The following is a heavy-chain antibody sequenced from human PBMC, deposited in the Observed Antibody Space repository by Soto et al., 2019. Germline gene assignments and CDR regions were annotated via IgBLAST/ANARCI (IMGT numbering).Heavy chain of an antibody. CDR1: GHLFKNHW. V-gene: IGHV5-51*01. Sequence: GQSLKISCNGPGHLFKNHWIGWVRQTPGKGLEWMGLIFTRVSETKTSPSFQGHVSFSVDNSINTVYLQWTSLKTTDTGIYFCARGYFDSGHGYDLWGQGTLVTVSS. D-gene: IGHD3-10*01. J-gene: IGHJ5*02. CDR2: IFTRVSET. CDR3: ARGYFDSGHGYDL.